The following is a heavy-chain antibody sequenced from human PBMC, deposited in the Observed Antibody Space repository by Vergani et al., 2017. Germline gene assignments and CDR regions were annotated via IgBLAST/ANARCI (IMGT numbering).Heavy chain of an antibody. CDR3: AKVLSVAGNYYYGMDV. J-gene: IGHJ6*02. CDR2: ISGSGGST. D-gene: IGHD6-19*01. V-gene: IGHV3-23*04. Sequence: VQLVESGGGVVQPGRSLRLSCAASGFTFSSYAMSWVRQAPGKGLEWVSAISGSGGSTYYADSVKGRFTISRDNSKNTLYLQMNSLRAEDTAVYYCAKVLSVAGNYYYGMDVGGQGTTVTVAS. CDR1: GFTFSSYA.